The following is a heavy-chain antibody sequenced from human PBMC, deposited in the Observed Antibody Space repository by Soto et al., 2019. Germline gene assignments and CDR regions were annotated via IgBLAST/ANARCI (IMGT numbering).Heavy chain of an antibody. V-gene: IGHV3-7*01. J-gene: IGHJ6*03. CDR3: ARKKGSGWYDQNVGYYYYYMDV. D-gene: IGHD6-19*01. Sequence: GGSLRLSCAASGFTFSSYWMSWVRQAPGKGLEWVANIKQDGSEKYYVDSVKGRFTISRDNAKNSLYLQMNSLRAEDTAVYYCARKKGSGWYDQNVGYYYYYMDVWGKGTTVTVSS. CDR2: IKQDGSEK. CDR1: GFTFSSYW.